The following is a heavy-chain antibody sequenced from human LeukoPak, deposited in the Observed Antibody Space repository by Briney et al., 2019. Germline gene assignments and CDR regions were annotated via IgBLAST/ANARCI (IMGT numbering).Heavy chain of an antibody. CDR1: GFTFSSYA. V-gene: IGHV3-30*04. CDR3: ARANCGGDCLEGSYYYYYMDV. D-gene: IGHD2-21*02. Sequence: GGSLRLSCAASGFTFSSYAMHWVRQAPGKGLEWVAVISYDGSNKYYADSVKGRFTISRDNSKNTLYLQMNSLRAEDTAVYYCARANCGGDCLEGSYYYYYMDVWGKGTTVTVSS. J-gene: IGHJ6*03. CDR2: ISYDGSNK.